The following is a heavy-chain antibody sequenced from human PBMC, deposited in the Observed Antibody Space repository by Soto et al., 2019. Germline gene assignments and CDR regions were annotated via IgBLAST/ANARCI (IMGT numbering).Heavy chain of an antibody. D-gene: IGHD6-19*01. J-gene: IGHJ4*02. Sequence: QVQLVESGGGVVQPGRSLRLSCAASGFTFSSYGMHWVRQAPGKGLEWVAVISYDGSNKYYADSVKGRFTISRDNSKNTVYLQMDSLRAEDTAVYYCAKVPYSGGWYNDHWGQGTLVTVSS. CDR2: ISYDGSNK. CDR3: AKVPYSGGWYNDH. V-gene: IGHV3-30*18. CDR1: GFTFSSYG.